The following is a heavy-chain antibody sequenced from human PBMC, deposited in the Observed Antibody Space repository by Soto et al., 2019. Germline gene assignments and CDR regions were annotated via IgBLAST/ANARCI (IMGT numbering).Heavy chain of an antibody. J-gene: IGHJ5*02. Sequence: ESGGGLVKPGGSLRLSCAASGFTFRSYSMGWVRQAPGKGLEWVAYISSSGSYIYYADSVKGRFTVSRDNAKKSVLLQMNSLRAEDTAVYYCARGGYDLNSFDPWGQGTLVTVSS. CDR3: ARGGYDLNSFDP. CDR2: ISSSGSYI. D-gene: IGHD3-22*01. V-gene: IGHV3-21*01. CDR1: GFTFRSYS.